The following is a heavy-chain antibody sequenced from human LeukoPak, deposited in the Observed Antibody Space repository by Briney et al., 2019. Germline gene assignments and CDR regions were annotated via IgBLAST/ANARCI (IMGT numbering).Heavy chain of an antibody. D-gene: IGHD3-9*01. CDR3: AKDRLLYLRYFDWFGAGIDY. CDR1: GFTFSSYG. CDR2: TSYDGSNK. J-gene: IGHJ4*02. V-gene: IGHV3-30*18. Sequence: GGSLRLSCAASGFTFSSYGMHWVRQAPGKGLEWVAVTSYDGSNKYYADSVKGRFTISRDNSKNTLYLQMNSLRAEDTAVYYCAKDRLLYLRYFDWFGAGIDYLGQGTLVTVSS.